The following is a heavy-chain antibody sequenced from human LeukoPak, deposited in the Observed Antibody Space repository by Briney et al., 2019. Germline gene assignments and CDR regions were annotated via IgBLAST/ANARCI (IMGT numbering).Heavy chain of an antibody. J-gene: IGHJ4*02. CDR1: GFTFSSYA. D-gene: IGHD1-26*01. CDR2: IKAKAHGGTI. CDR3: TTDGVGVEGATYDN. Sequence: GGSLRLSCAASGFTFSSYAMSWVRQAPGKGLEWVGRIKAKAHGGTIEYAAPVKGRFTISRDDSKNTLYLQMNSLKTEDTAVYYCTTDGVGVEGATYDNWGQGTLVSVSS. V-gene: IGHV3-15*01.